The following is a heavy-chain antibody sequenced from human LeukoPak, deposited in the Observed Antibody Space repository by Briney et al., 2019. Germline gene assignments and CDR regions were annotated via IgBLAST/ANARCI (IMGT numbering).Heavy chain of an antibody. CDR2: ISYDGSNK. V-gene: IGHV3-30*18. Sequence: GGSLRLSCAASGFTFSSYGMHWVRQAPGKGLEWVAVISYDGSNKYYADSVKGRFTISRDNSKNTLYLQMNSLRAEDTAVYYCAKAAIWFGELLSMDVWGKGTTVTVSS. CDR3: AKAAIWFGELLSMDV. J-gene: IGHJ6*03. D-gene: IGHD3-10*01. CDR1: GFTFSSYG.